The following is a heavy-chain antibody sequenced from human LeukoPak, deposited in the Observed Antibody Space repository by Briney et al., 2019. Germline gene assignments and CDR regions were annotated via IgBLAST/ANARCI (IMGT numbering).Heavy chain of an antibody. CDR3: ARMLNGAYDV. J-gene: IGHJ1*01. D-gene: IGHD5-12*01. CDR1: GYTLVTGYY. V-gene: IGHV1-2*02. CDR2: INPNSGGT. Sequence: ASVKVSCKASGYTLVTGYYIHWVRQAPGQGLEWMGWINPNSGGTNYAQKFQGRVTLTRDTSFNTAYMEVSGLRSDDTAMCYCARMLNGAYDVWGQGTLVTVSS.